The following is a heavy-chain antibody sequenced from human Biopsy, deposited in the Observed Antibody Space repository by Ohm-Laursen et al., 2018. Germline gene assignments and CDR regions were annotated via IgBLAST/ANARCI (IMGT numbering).Heavy chain of an antibody. V-gene: IGHV4-61*01. CDR2: MYYSGSI. Sequence: SETLSLTCVVSGGSVNSDTSCWSWIRQPPGKGLEWIGYMYYSGSINYNPSLKSRVTISVDAPKNQFSLKLTSVTAADTAVYYCASHVINRGGYYYYDMDVWGQGMTVTVSS. D-gene: IGHD1-14*01. J-gene: IGHJ6*02. CDR1: GGSVNSDTSC. CDR3: ASHVINRGGYYYYDMDV.